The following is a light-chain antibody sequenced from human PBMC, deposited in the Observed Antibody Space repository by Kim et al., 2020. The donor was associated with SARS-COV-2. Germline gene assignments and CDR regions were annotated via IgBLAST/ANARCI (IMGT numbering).Light chain of an antibody. CDR1: SGHSNCA. J-gene: IGLJ3*02. Sequence: ASVKLTCTLSSGHSNCAIAWHQQQPEKGPRYLMEVNSDGSHNKGDEIPDRSSGSSSGTERYLTISSLQSDDEADYYCQTWGEGIRVFGGGTQLTVL. V-gene: IGLV4-69*01. CDR2: VNSDGSH. CDR3: QTWGEGIRV.